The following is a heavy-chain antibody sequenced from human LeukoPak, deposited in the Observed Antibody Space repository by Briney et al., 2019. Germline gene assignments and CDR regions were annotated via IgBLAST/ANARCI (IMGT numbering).Heavy chain of an antibody. D-gene: IGHD3-16*02. V-gene: IGHV3-23*01. CDR3: AKRTVWGSYRSQQIDY. CDR1: GFTFSSYG. CDR2: ISGSGGST. J-gene: IGHJ4*02. Sequence: GGSLRLSCAASGFTFSSYGMHWVRQAPGKGLEWVSAISGSGGSTYYADSVKGRFTISRDNSKNTLYLQMNSLRAEDTAVYYCAKRTVWGSYRSQQIDYWGQGTLVTVSS.